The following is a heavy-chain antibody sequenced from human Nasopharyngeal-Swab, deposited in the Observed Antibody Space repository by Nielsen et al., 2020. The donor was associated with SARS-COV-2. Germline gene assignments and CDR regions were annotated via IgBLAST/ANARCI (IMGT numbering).Heavy chain of an antibody. Sequence: ASVKVSCKASGYRFTRYDINWVRQAPGQGLEWMGWMNPKSGEVGYEQKFQGRVTMTRNTATATAYMELSGLRHEDTAVYYCARGAFGLDHSWFDPWGQGTLVTVSS. CDR2: MNPKSGEV. CDR3: ARGAFGLDHSWFDP. V-gene: IGHV1-8*02. CDR1: GYRFTRYD. J-gene: IGHJ5*01. D-gene: IGHD3/OR15-3a*01.